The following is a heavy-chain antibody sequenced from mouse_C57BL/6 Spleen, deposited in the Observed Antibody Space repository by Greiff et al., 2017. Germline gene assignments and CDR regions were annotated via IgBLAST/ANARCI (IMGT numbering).Heavy chain of an antibody. CDR3: TRIYYGPFDY. CDR2: IDPENGDT. CDR1: GFNIKDDY. Sequence: EVQLQQSGAELVRPGASVKLSCTASGFNIKDDYMHWVKQRPEQGLEWIGWIDPENGDTEYASKFQGKATITADTSSNTAYLQLSSLTSEDTAVYYCTRIYYGPFDYWGQGTTLTVSS. V-gene: IGHV14-4*01. D-gene: IGHD2-1*01. J-gene: IGHJ2*01.